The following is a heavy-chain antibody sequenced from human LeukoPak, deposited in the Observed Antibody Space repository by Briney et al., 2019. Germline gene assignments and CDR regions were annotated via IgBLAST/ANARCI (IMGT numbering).Heavy chain of an antibody. J-gene: IGHJ6*03. D-gene: IGHD2-2*01. Sequence: GASVTVSFKASVYTFTGYYMHGVRQAPAQGLAWMGWINPNSGGTNNAQKFQGRVNMTRDTSISTAYMELSRLRSDDTAVYYCASKTRYCSSTSCYNYYMDVWGKGTTVTVSS. CDR3: ASKTRYCSSTSCYNYYMDV. CDR1: VYTFTGYY. V-gene: IGHV1-2*02. CDR2: INPNSGGT.